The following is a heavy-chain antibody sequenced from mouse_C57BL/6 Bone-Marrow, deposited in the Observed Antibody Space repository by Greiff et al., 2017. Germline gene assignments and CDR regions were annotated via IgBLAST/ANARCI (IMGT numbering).Heavy chain of an antibody. CDR3: ARSLIPVFDY. V-gene: IGHV1-81*01. Sequence: VQRVESGAELARPGASVKLSCKASGYTFTSYGISWVKQRTGQGLEWIGEIYPRSGNTYYNEKFKGKATLTADKSSSTAYMELRSLTSEDSAVYFCARSLIPVFDYWGQGTTLTVSS. J-gene: IGHJ2*01. CDR1: GYTFTSYG. CDR2: IYPRSGNT.